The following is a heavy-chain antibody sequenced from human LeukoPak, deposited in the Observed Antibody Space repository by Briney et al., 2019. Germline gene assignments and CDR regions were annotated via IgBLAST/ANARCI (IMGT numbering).Heavy chain of an antibody. J-gene: IGHJ4*02. CDR1: GGSISSYY. D-gene: IGHD1-26*01. V-gene: IGHV4-4*09. CDR3: ARQIVGATEFDY. CDR2: IYTSGST. Sequence: SETLSLTCTVSGGSISSYYWSWIRQPPGKGLEWIGYIYTSGSTNYNPSLKSRVTISVDTSKNQFSLKLSSVTAAGTAVYYCARQIVGATEFDYWGQGTLVTVSS.